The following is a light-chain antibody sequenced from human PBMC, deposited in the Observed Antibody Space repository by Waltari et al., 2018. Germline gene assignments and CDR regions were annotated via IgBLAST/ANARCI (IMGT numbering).Light chain of an antibody. V-gene: IGLV1-44*01. CDR2: SNN. J-gene: IGLJ2*01. CDR3: VAWDDSLIGPV. Sequence: QSVLTQPPSASGTPGQRVTISCSGTSSNIRRHTVNWYQQLPGTAPKLLIYSNNRRPSGVPDRFSGSKSGTSASLAISGLQSEDEADYYCVAWDDSLIGPVFGGGTKLTVL. CDR1: SSNIRRHT.